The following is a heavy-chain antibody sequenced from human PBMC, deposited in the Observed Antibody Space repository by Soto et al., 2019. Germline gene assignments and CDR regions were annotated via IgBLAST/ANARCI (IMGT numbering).Heavy chain of an antibody. CDR2: IYNDGTT. CDR3: VRPLPSGQTHARDV. V-gene: IGHV3-53*01. CDR1: GFTFSSY. J-gene: IGHJ6*02. Sequence: GGSLRLSCAASGFTFSSYMAWVRQAPGKGLEWASVIYNDGTTYYSQSVEGRFTISRDTSKNTLYLQMDRLRDEDTAVYYCVRPLPSGQTHARDVWGQGTTVTVSS. D-gene: IGHD3-10*01.